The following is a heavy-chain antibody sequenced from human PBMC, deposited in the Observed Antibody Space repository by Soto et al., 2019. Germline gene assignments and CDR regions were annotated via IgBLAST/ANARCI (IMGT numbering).Heavy chain of an antibody. CDR3: AREGDSSGWYNWFDP. Sequence: HPGGSLRLSCPASRFTFGSYSMNWVRQAPGKGLEWVSYISSSSSTIYYADSVKGRFTISRDNAKNSLYLQMNSLRAEDTAVYYCAREGDSSGWYNWFDPWGQGTLVTVS. CDR1: RFTFGSYS. D-gene: IGHD3-22*01. J-gene: IGHJ5*02. V-gene: IGHV3-48*01. CDR2: ISSSSSTI.